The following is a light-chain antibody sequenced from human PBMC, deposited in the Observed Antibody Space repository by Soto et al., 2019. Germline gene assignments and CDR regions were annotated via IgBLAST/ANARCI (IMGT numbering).Light chain of an antibody. Sequence: QSALTQPASVSGSPGQSITFSCTGSSGDVGRYNYVSWYQQHPGKAPKLMIYEVTNRPSGVSNRFSGSKSGNTASLTISGLQAEDEAEYYCSSYTSSSPVIFGGGTQLTVL. CDR1: SGDVGRYNY. J-gene: IGLJ2*01. CDR2: EVT. CDR3: SSYTSSSPVI. V-gene: IGLV2-14*01.